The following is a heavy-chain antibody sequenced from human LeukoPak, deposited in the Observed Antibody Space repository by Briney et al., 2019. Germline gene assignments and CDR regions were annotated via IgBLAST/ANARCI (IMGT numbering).Heavy chain of an antibody. V-gene: IGHV4-61*02. Sequence: SETLSLTCTVSGGSISSGSYYWSWIRQPAGKGLEWIGRIYTSGSTNYNPSLKSRVTISVDTSKNQFSLKLSSVTAADTAVYYCASGSGEYPPHFDYWGQGTLVTVSS. CDR3: ASGSGEYPPHFDY. J-gene: IGHJ4*02. D-gene: IGHD3-16*01. CDR2: IYTSGST. CDR1: GGSISSGSYY.